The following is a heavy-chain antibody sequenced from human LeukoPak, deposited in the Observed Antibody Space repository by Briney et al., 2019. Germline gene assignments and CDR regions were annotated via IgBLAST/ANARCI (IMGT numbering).Heavy chain of an antibody. CDR3: AGDKNYDILTGYYKEYYFDY. J-gene: IGHJ4*02. D-gene: IGHD3-9*01. CDR1: GGTFSSYA. CDR2: IIPIFGTA. Sequence: GSSVKVSCKASGGTFSSYAISWVRQAPGQGLEWMGGIIPIFGTANYAQKFQGRVTITADESTSTAYMELSSLRSEDTAVYYCAGDKNYDILTGYYKEYYFDYWGQGTLVTVSS. V-gene: IGHV1-69*01.